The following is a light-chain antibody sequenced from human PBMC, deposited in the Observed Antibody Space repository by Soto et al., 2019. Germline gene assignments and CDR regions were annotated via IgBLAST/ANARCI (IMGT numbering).Light chain of an antibody. CDR2: GAS. Sequence: EIVMTQSPATLAVSPGERATLSCRASQSVGSTLAWYQQKPGQAPRLLIYGASTRATSISARFSGSGSATDFTLTISILQSEDVAVYYCQQYNQWPITFGQGPRLEIK. V-gene: IGKV3-15*01. J-gene: IGKJ5*01. CDR1: QSVGST. CDR3: QQYNQWPIT.